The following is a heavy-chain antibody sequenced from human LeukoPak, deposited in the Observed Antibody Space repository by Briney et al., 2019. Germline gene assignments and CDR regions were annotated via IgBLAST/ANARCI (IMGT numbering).Heavy chain of an antibody. D-gene: IGHD2-2*01. Sequence: PGGSLRLSCAASGFAFSTYAMSWVRQAPGKGLEWVSAISSGGGYTYHADSVKGRFTISRDDSKNTLYLQMSSLRAEDTAVYYCASYCSSTRSPSGFDFWGRGTLVTVSS. J-gene: IGHJ4*02. CDR1: GFAFSTYA. CDR3: ASYCSSTRSPSGFDF. CDR2: ISSGGGYT. V-gene: IGHV3-23*01.